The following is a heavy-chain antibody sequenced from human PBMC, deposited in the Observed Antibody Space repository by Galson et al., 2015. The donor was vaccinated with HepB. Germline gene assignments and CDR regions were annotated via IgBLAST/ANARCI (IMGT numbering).Heavy chain of an antibody. V-gene: IGHV3-30*04. D-gene: IGHD6-19*01. J-gene: IGHJ4*02. CDR3: ARDNAVAGTIDY. CDR2: ISYDGSNK. CDR1: GFTFSSYA. Sequence: SLRLSCAAPGFTFSSYAMHWVRQAPGKGLEWVAVISYDGSNKYYADSVKGRFTISRDNSKNTLYLQMNSLRAEDTAVYYCARDNAVAGTIDYWGQGTLVTVSS.